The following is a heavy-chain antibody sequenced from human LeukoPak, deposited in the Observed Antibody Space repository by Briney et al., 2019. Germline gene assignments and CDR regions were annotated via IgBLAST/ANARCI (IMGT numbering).Heavy chain of an antibody. CDR1: GYTFTSYG. D-gene: IGHD5-18*01. CDR2: ISAYNGNT. V-gene: IGHV1-18*01. J-gene: IGHJ4*02. Sequence: GASVKVSCKASGYTFTSYGISWVRQAPGQGLEWMGWISAYNGNTNYAQKLQGRVTMTTDTSTSTAYMELRSLRSDDTAVYYCAIVGTAMVLGSLRYWGQGTLVTVSS. CDR3: AIVGTAMVLGSLRY.